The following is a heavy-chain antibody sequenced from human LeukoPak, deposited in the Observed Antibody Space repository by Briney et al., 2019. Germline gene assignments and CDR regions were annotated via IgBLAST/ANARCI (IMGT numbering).Heavy chain of an antibody. Sequence: GGSLRLSCAASVFTFSSYSMNWVRRAPGKGLEWVSSISSSSSYIYYADSVKGRFTISRDNAKNSLYLQMNSLRAEDTAVYYCARDGGYCSGGSCRTPLDYWGQGTLVTVSS. V-gene: IGHV3-21*01. D-gene: IGHD2-15*01. CDR2: ISSSSSYI. CDR1: VFTFSSYS. CDR3: ARDGGYCSGGSCRTPLDY. J-gene: IGHJ4*02.